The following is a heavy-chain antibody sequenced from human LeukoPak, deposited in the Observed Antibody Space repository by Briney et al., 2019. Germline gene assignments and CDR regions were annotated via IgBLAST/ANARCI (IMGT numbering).Heavy chain of an antibody. V-gene: IGHV1-8*01. Sequence: VASVKVSCKASGYTFTSYDINWVRQATGQGLEWMGWMNPNSGNTGYAQKFQGRVTMTRNTSISTAYMELSSLRSEDTAVYYCARDLRIAAAGIASLPEGYWGQGTLVTVSS. D-gene: IGHD6-13*01. CDR2: MNPNSGNT. CDR3: ARDLRIAAAGIASLPEGY. J-gene: IGHJ4*02. CDR1: GYTFTSYD.